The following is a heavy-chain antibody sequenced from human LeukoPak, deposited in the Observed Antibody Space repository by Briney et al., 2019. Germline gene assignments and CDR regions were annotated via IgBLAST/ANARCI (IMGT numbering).Heavy chain of an antibody. V-gene: IGHV4-59*01. CDR1: GGSISNYY. CDR2: IYYSGST. D-gene: IGHD6-19*01. Sequence: SETLSLTCNVSGGSISNYYWSWIRQPPGKGLEWIGYIYYSGSTYYNPSLKSRVTISVDTSKNQFSLKLSSVTAADTAVYYCARAGYSSGWYYFDYWGQGTLVTVSS. CDR3: ARAGYSSGWYYFDY. J-gene: IGHJ4*02.